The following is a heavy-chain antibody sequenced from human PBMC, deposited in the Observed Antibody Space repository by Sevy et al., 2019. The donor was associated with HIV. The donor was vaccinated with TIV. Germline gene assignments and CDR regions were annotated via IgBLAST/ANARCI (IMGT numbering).Heavy chain of an antibody. V-gene: IGHV3-9*01. D-gene: IGHD2-2*02. CDR3: VRQGDERPWYTGWFDP. Sequence: GGSLRLSCAASGFIFEHYAMHWVRQAPGKGLEWVAAISDYGGGLGCAASVKGRFTISRDNEKNSLYLQIDSLRIEDTALYHCVRQGDERPWYTGWFDPWGLGTPVTVS. CDR1: GFIFEHYA. J-gene: IGHJ5*02. CDR2: ISDYGGGL.